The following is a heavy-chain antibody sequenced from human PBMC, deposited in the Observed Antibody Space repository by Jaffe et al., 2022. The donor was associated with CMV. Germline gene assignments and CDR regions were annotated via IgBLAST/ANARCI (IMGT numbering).Heavy chain of an antibody. Sequence: QVQLVESGGGVVQPGRSLRLSCAASGFTFSSYGMHWVRQAPGKGLEWVAVIWYDGSNKYYADSVKGRFTISRDNSKNTLYLQMNSLRAEDTAVYYCATLTPPDFWSGYWPRDYYYYMDVWGKGTTVTVSS. J-gene: IGHJ6*03. V-gene: IGHV3-33*08. CDR2: IWYDGSNK. D-gene: IGHD3-3*01. CDR1: GFTFSSYG. CDR3: ATLTPPDFWSGYWPRDYYYYMDV.